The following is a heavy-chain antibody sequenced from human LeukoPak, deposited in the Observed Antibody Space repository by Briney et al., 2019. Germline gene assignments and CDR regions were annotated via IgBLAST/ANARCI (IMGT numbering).Heavy chain of an antibody. CDR3: TTGGYNYAGSFDY. Sequence: KPGGSLRLSCAASGFTFSKAWMTWVRQAPGKGLEWDGRIRSRTDGGTTDYAAPVKGRFTFSRDDSKNTLYLQMNSLKTGDTAMYYCTTGGYNYAGSFDYWGQGTLVTVSS. V-gene: IGHV3-15*01. D-gene: IGHD5-18*01. CDR1: GFTFSKAW. J-gene: IGHJ4*02. CDR2: IRSRTDGGTT.